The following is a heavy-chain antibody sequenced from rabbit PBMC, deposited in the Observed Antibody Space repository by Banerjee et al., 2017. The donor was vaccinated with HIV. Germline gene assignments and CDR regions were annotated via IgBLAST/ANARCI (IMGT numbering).Heavy chain of an antibody. CDR2: IYTGDGNT. V-gene: IGHV1S45*01. CDR1: GFSFSGNSW. Sequence: QEQLEESGGDLVQPEGSLTLTCTASGFSFSGNSWICWVRQAPGKGLEWIGCIYTGDGNTYYASWAKGRFTISSHNAQNTLYLQLNSLTAADTATYFCARDAGYVGSNLWGPGTLVTVS. J-gene: IGHJ4*01. CDR3: ARDAGYVGSNL. D-gene: IGHD4-2*01.